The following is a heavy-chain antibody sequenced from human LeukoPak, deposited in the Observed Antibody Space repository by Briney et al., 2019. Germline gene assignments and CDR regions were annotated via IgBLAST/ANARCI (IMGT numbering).Heavy chain of an antibody. J-gene: IGHJ4*02. Sequence: RAGGSLRLSCAASGFSFSDAWINWVRQAPGKGPEWVGRIKSKTDGGTTEYAAPVKGRFTISRDDSKNTLYLQMNSLKTEDTAVYYCTTDAGDTAMVYWGQGTLVTVSS. D-gene: IGHD5-18*01. V-gene: IGHV3-15*01. CDR1: GFSFSDAW. CDR3: TTDAGDTAMVY. CDR2: IKSKTDGGTT.